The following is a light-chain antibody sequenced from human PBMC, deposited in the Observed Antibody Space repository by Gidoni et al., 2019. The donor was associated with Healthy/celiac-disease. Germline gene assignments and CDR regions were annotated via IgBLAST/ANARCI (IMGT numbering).Light chain of an antibody. CDR1: QSVSSN. Sequence: EIVMTQSPATLSVSPGERATLSCRASQSVSSNLAWSQQKPGQAARLLIYGASTRATGIPARFSGSGSGPEFTLTISSLQSEDFAVYYCQQYNNWTFGQGTKVEIK. CDR3: QQYNNWT. J-gene: IGKJ1*01. CDR2: GAS. V-gene: IGKV3-15*01.